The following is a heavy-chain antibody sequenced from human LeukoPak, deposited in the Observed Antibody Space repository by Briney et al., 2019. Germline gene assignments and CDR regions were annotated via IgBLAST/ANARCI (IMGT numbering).Heavy chain of an antibody. CDR1: GFTFSSYE. Sequence: PGGSLRLSCAASGFTFSSYEMNWVRQAPGKGLEWVSYISSSGSTIYYADSVKGRFTISRDNAKNSLYLQMNSLRAEDTAVYYCAREAEWATGDYFDYWGQGTLVTVSS. CDR2: ISSSGSTI. J-gene: IGHJ4*02. V-gene: IGHV3-48*03. CDR3: AREAEWATGDYFDY. D-gene: IGHD7-27*01.